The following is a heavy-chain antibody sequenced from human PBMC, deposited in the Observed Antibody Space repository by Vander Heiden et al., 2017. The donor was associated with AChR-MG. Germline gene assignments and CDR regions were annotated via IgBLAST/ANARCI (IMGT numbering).Heavy chain of an antibody. V-gene: IGHV4-4*07. Sequence: QVQLQESGPGLVKPSETLSLPCTVSGGSISSYYWSWIRQPAGKGLEWIGRIYTSGSTNYNPSLKSRVTMSVDTSKNQFSLKLSSVTAADTAVYYCARVVSSWSHYYYYYYMDVWGKGTTVTVSS. J-gene: IGHJ6*03. CDR2: IYTSGST. CDR3: ARVVSSWSHYYYYYYMDV. D-gene: IGHD6-13*01. CDR1: GGSISSYY.